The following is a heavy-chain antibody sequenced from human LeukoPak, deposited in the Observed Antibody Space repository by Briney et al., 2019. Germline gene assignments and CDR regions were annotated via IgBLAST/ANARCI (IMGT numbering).Heavy chain of an antibody. CDR1: GFTFSSYW. CDR2: IKQDGSEK. V-gene: IGHV3-7*01. Sequence: GGSLRLSCAASGFTFSSYWMSWVRQAPGKGLEWVANIKQDGSEKYYVDSVKGRFTISRDNAKNSLYLQMSSLRAEDTAVYYCAREGRTYYDSWSGYSYAFDIWGQGTMVTVSS. CDR3: AREGRTYYDSWSGYSYAFDI. J-gene: IGHJ3*02. D-gene: IGHD3-3*01.